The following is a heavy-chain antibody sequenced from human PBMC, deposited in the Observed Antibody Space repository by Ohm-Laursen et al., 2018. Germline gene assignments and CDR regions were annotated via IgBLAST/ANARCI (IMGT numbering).Heavy chain of an antibody. CDR1: GGSISSYY. V-gene: IGHV4-34*01. J-gene: IGHJ5*02. CDR3: ARANCSSTSCYTNWFDP. CDR2: INHSGST. Sequence: TLSLTCSVSGGSISSYYWSWIRQPPGKGLEWIGEINHSGSTNYNPSLKSRVTISVDTSKNQFSLKLSSVTAADTAVYYCARANCSSTSCYTNWFDPWGQGTLVTVSS. D-gene: IGHD2-2*02.